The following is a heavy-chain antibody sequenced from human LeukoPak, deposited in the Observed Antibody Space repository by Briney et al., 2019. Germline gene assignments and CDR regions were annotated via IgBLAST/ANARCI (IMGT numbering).Heavy chain of an antibody. Sequence: GGSLRLSCAASGFTFSSYSMNWVRQAPGKGLAWVSSISSSSSYIYYADSVKGRFTISRDNDKNSLYLQMNSLRAEDTAVYYCARDAGIAARGFGYWGQGTLVTVSS. CDR3: ARDAGIAARGFGY. CDR2: ISSSSSYI. CDR1: GFTFSSYS. V-gene: IGHV3-21*01. J-gene: IGHJ4*02. D-gene: IGHD6-6*01.